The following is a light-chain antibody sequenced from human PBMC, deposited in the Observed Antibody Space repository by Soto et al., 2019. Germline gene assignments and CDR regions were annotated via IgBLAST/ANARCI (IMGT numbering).Light chain of an antibody. CDR2: WAS. V-gene: IGKV4-1*01. J-gene: IGKJ1*01. CDR3: QQYYSTPPT. CDR1: QSVLYSSNNKNY. Sequence: DIVMTQSPDSLAVSLGERATINCKSSQSVLYSSNNKNYLAWYQQKPGQPHKLLIYWASTRESGVPDRFSGSGSGTDVTLTISSLQAEDVAVYYCQQYYSTPPTFGQGTKVEIK.